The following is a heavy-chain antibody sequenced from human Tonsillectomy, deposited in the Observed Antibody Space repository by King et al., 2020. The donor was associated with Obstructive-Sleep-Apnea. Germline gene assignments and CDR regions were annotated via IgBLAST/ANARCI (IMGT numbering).Heavy chain of an antibody. CDR3: TTGRRYSTVRGVDMWGYFDS. V-gene: IGHV3-15*01. Sequence: VQLVESGGGLERPGGSLRLSCAASVFTFSNAWMSWVRQAPGKGLEWVGRIKSKADGGTIDYAAPVKGRFTISRDDSKNTLYLQMSGLKIDDTAVYYCTTGRRYSTVRGVDMWGYFDSWGQGTLVTVSS. D-gene: IGHD3-10*01. CDR2: IKSKADGGTI. J-gene: IGHJ4*02. CDR1: VFTFSNAW.